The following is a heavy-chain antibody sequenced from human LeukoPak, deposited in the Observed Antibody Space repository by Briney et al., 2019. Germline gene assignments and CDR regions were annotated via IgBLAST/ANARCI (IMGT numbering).Heavy chain of an antibody. CDR3: VRDQGAAGDS. CDR2: IDQDGSGK. V-gene: IGHV3-7*01. D-gene: IGHD6-13*01. J-gene: IGHJ4*02. Sequence: GGSLRLSCAASGFTFSDYWMTWVRQAPGKGLEWVANIDQDGSGKIYVDSVKGRFTISRDNAKKSLYLQMNSLRPEDSALYYCVRDQGAAGDSWGQGTPVLVSS. CDR1: GFTFSDYW.